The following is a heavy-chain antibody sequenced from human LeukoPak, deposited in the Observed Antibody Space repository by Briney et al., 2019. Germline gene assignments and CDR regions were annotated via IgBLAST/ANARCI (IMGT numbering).Heavy chain of an antibody. V-gene: IGHV3-30*01. J-gene: IGHJ4*02. D-gene: IGHD1-7*01. Sequence: GGSLRLSCTASGFIFSYYAMHWVRQAPGKGLEWVAIISYDGTDENFADSVEGRFTISRDNSMNTLYLQMNSLRHEGTAVYFCARGGVVTGTKYALEYWGQGTLVTVSS. CDR3: ARGGVVTGTKYALEY. CDR1: GFIFSYYA. CDR2: ISYDGTDE.